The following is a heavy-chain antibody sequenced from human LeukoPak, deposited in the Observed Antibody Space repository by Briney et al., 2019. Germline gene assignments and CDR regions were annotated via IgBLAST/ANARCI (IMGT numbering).Heavy chain of an antibody. Sequence: PWGSLSLTCAASGFTFDDYAMHWVRQAPGKGLEWVSLISWDGGSTYYADSVKGRFTISRDNSKNSLYLQMNSLRAEDTAVYYCAKEGYCSSTSCYGLDYWGQGTLVTVSS. J-gene: IGHJ4*02. D-gene: IGHD2-2*01. CDR2: ISWDGGST. CDR1: GFTFDDYA. CDR3: AKEGYCSSTSCYGLDY. V-gene: IGHV3-43D*03.